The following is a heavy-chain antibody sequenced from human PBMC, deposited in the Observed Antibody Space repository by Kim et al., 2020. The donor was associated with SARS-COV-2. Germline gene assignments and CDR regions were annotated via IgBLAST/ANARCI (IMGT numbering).Heavy chain of an antibody. CDR1: GGSISSGSYY. Sequence: SETLSLTCIVSGGSISSGSYYWNWIRQPAEKGLEWIGRMDNSGSTNYNPSLKSRVTISVDTSRNQFSLKLTSVTAADTAVYYCARAVGSGGYYGTSQWYFDYWGQGILVTVSS. CDR2: MDNSGST. V-gene: IGHV4-61*02. J-gene: IGHJ4*02. CDR3: ARAVGSGGYYGTSQWYFDY. D-gene: IGHD3-10*01.